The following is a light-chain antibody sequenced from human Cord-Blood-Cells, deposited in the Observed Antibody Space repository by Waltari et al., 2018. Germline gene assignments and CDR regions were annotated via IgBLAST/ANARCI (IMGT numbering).Light chain of an antibody. CDR2: GNS. V-gene: IGLV1-40*01. Sequence: QSVLTQRPSVSGAPGQRVTISCIGSSSNIGAGYDVHWYQQLPGTAPKLLIYGNSNRPSGVPDRFSGSKSGTSASLAITGLQAEDEADYYCQSYDSSLSGWVFGGGTKLTVL. CDR3: QSYDSSLSGWV. J-gene: IGLJ3*02. CDR1: SSNIGAGYD.